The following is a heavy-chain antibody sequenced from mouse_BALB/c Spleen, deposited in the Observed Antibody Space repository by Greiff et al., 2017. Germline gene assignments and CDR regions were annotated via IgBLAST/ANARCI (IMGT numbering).Heavy chain of an antibody. CDR2: ISSGGGYT. V-gene: IGHV5-9-3*01. D-gene: IGHD2-10*02. Sequence: EVQRVESGGGLVKPGGSLKLSCAASGFTFSSYGMYWVRQTPEKRLEWVATISSGGGYTYYPDSVKGRFTHSRDNAKNTLYLQMSSLRSEDTAMYCFARHVLGYGNSEAMGYWGQRTSGTGSS. CDR3: ARHVLGYGNSEAMGY. J-gene: IGHJ4*01. CDR1: GFTFSSYG.